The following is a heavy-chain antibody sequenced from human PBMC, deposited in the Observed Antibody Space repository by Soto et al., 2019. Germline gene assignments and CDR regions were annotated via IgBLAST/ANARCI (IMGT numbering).Heavy chain of an antibody. CDR2: IWYDGSNK. CDR1: GFTFSSYG. J-gene: IGHJ4*02. V-gene: IGHV3-33*01. Sequence: PGGSLRLSCAASGFTFSSYGMHWVRQAPGKGLEWVAVIWYDGSNKYYADSVKGRFTISRDNSKNTLYLQMNSLRAEDTAVYYCARDSGDIVVVPAAMQSWRPDYWGQGTLVTVSS. D-gene: IGHD2-2*01. CDR3: ARDSGDIVVVPAAMQSWRPDY.